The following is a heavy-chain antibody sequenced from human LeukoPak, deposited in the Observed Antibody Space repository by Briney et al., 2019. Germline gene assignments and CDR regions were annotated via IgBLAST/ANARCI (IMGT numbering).Heavy chain of an antibody. Sequence: SQTLSLTCAISGDSVSSNSATWNWIRLSPSRGLEWLGRAYSRSKWYIEYAESVKSRISINPDTSKNHFSLQLNSVTPEDTAVYYCARGQDKRFDYWGQGTLVTVSS. J-gene: IGHJ4*02. CDR1: GDSVSSNSAT. CDR2: AYSRSKWYI. V-gene: IGHV6-1*01. CDR3: ARGQDKRFDY. D-gene: IGHD2-15*01.